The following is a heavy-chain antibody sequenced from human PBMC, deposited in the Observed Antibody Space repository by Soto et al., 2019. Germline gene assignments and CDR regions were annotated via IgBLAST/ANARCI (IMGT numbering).Heavy chain of an antibody. CDR3: ARHRSYDYGVGFDP. CDR2: IYYSGST. CDR1: GGSISSSSYY. V-gene: IGHV4-39*01. J-gene: IGHJ5*02. Sequence: SETLSLTCTVSGGSISSSSYYWGWTRQPPGKGLEWIGSIYYSGSTYYNPSLKSRVTISVDTSKNQFSLKLSSVTAADTAVYYCARHRSYDYGVGFDPWGQGTLVTVSS. D-gene: IGHD4-17*01.